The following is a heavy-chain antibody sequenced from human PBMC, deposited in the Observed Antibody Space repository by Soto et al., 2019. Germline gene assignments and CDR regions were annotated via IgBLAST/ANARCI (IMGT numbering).Heavy chain of an antibody. CDR2: INHSGST. V-gene: IGHV4-34*01. D-gene: IGHD3-10*01. Sequence: SETLSLTCAVYGGSFSGYYWTWIRQPPGTGLEWIGEINHSGSTNYNPSLKSRVTISVDTSKNRFSLKLTSVTAADTAVYYCARDKITSLFAYWAQGTLVTVS. J-gene: IGHJ4*02. CDR1: GGSFSGYY. CDR3: ARDKITSLFAY.